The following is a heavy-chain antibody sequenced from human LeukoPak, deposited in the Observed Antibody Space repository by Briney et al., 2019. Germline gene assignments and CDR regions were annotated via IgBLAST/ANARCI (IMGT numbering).Heavy chain of an antibody. CDR1: GASFSSDNYY. Sequence: SETLSLTCTVSGASFSSDNYYWGWIRQTPGKGLEWIGSIYYSGSTYYNPSLKSRVTISVDTSKNQFSLNLSSVTAADTAVYYCARRGISQGYYMDVWGKGTTVTISS. D-gene: IGHD6-13*01. CDR3: ARRGISQGYYMDV. CDR2: IYYSGST. V-gene: IGHV4-39*01. J-gene: IGHJ6*03.